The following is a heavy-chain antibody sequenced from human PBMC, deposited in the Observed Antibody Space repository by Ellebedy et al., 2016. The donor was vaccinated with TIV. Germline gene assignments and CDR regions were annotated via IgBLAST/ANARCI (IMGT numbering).Heavy chain of an antibody. CDR3: VKDGPHGYGYPNYFDY. Sequence: GESLKISCAASGFTFSSYGMHWVRQAPGKGLEWVAVISYDGNNKYYADSVKGRFTISRDNSKNTLYLQMNSLRAEDTAVYFCVKDGPHGYGYPNYFDYWGQGTLVTVSS. V-gene: IGHV3-30*18. CDR1: GFTFSSYG. J-gene: IGHJ4*02. CDR2: ISYDGNNK. D-gene: IGHD5-18*01.